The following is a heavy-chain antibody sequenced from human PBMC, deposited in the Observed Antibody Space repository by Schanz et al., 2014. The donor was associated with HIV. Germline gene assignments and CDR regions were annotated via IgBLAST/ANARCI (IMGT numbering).Heavy chain of an antibody. V-gene: IGHV3-30*02. J-gene: IGHJ6*02. CDR3: ANGPGPLQHSDYYSGMDV. CDR1: GFTFSSYG. D-gene: IGHD7-27*01. Sequence: QVQLVESGGGLVKPGGSLRLSCAASGFTFSSYGMHWVRQAPGKGLEWVAVIWYDGSSKYYADSVRGRFSISRDNSKNTLYLQMNSLTAEDTAVYYCANGPGPLQHSDYYSGMDVWGQGTLVTVSS. CDR2: IWYDGSSK.